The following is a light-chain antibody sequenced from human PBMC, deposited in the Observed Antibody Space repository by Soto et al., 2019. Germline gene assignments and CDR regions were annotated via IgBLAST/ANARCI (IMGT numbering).Light chain of an antibody. CDR1: QSVSRR. Sequence: DIQMTQSPSTLSASVGDRITITYRASQSVSRRLAWYQQKPGKAPKLLIYDASSLDSGVPSRFSGRGSGTEFTLTISSLQPDDCATYYCHTYNTYSLHTVGQGTKLEIK. J-gene: IGKJ2*01. V-gene: IGKV1-5*01. CDR3: HTYNTYSLHT. CDR2: DAS.